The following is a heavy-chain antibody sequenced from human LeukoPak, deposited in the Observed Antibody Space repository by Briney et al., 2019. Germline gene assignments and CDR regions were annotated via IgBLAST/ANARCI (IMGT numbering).Heavy chain of an antibody. V-gene: IGHV4-39*01. J-gene: IGHJ6*02. CDR2: IYYSGST. Sequence: SETLSLTCTVSGGSISSSSYYWGWIRQPPGKGLEWIGSIYYSGSTYYNPSLKSRVTIPVDTSKNQFSLKLSSVTAADTAVYYCASLGYCSGGSCYYYYYRMDVWGQGTTVTVSS. CDR1: GGSISSSSYY. D-gene: IGHD2-15*01. CDR3: ASLGYCSGGSCYYYYYRMDV.